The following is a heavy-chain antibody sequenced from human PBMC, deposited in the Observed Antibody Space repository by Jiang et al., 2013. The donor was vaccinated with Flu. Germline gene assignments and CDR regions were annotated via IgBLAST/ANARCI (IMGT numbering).Heavy chain of an antibody. CDR2: ISFDGSKE. Sequence: RLSSCSLLGFTFQYLLACTGSARLQARGVEWVAVISFDGSKEYYADSVKGRFTISRDNSKNTVYMQMNSLRTEDTAVYYCAKDLTVFCGGDCSLFDYWGQ. D-gene: IGHD2-21*01. CDR3: AKDLTVFCGGDCSLFDY. J-gene: IGHJ4*02. V-gene: IGHV3-30*18. CDR1: GFTFQYLLA.